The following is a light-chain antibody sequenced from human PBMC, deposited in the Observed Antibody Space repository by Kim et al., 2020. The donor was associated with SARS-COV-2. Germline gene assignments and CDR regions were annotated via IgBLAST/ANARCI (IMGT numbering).Light chain of an antibody. Sequence: SNYLAWYQQKPGQAPRLLIYGASSRATGIPDRFSGGGSGTDFTLTISRLEPEDLAVYYCQQYGSSPRTFGQGTKVDIK. CDR2: GAS. CDR3: QQYGSSPRT. CDR1: SNY. J-gene: IGKJ1*01. V-gene: IGKV3-20*01.